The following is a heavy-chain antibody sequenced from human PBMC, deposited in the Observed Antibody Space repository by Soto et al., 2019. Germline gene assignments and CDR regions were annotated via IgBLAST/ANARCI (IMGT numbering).Heavy chain of an antibody. CDR1: GGSISSGGYY. D-gene: IGHD3-22*01. CDR3: ARNQLDPYYYDSSGYFNC. V-gene: IGHV4-31*03. J-gene: IGHJ4*02. CDR2: IYYSGST. Sequence: TLSLTCTVSGGSISSGGYYWSWIRQHPGKGLEWIGYIYYSGSTYYNPSLKSRVTISVDTSKNQFSLKLSSVTAADTAVYYCARNQLDPYYYDSSGYFNCWGQGTLVTVSS.